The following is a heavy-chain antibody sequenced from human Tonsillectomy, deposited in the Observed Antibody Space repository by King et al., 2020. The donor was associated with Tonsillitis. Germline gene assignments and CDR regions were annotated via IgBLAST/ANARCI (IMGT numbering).Heavy chain of an antibody. CDR1: GFTFHDYA. V-gene: IGHV3-9*01. D-gene: IGHD3-16*02. CDR3: AKTYGGVIESDAFDI. Sequence: VEYGGGLAQPGRSLRLSCAASGFTFHDYAMHWVRQVPGQGLEWVSSISLKSGRLGYVDSVKGRFIISRDNAKNSLYLQMNSLRPEDTAMYYCAKTYGGVIESDAFDIWGQGTMVTVSS. CDR2: ISLKSGRL. J-gene: IGHJ3*02.